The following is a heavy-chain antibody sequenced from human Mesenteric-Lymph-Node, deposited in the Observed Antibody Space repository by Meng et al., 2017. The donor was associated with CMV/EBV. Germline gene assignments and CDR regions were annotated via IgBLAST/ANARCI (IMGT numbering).Heavy chain of an antibody. V-gene: IGHV3-74*01. CDR1: GFTFSSYW. CDR3: ARDSDSIMYGGRLDP. D-gene: IGHD3-16*01. Sequence: GGSLRLSCAASGFTFSSYWMHWVRQAPGKGLVWVSRINSDGSSTSYADSVKGRFTISRDNAKNILYLQMNSLRVEDTAVYYCARDSDSIMYGGRLDPWGQGTLVTRLL. J-gene: IGHJ5*02. CDR2: INSDGSST.